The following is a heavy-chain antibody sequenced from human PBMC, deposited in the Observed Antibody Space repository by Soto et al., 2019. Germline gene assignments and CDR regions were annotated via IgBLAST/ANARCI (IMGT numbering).Heavy chain of an antibody. D-gene: IGHD5-18*01. V-gene: IGHV4-59*08. CDR1: GGSISSYY. J-gene: IGHJ4*02. CDR3: ARHRYGHYFDY. Sequence: SETLSLTCTVSGGSISSYYWSWIRQPPGKGLEWIGYIYYSGSTNYNPSLKSRVTISVDTSKNQFSLKLSSVTAADTAVYYCARHRYGHYFDYWGQGTLVTVSS. CDR2: IYYSGST.